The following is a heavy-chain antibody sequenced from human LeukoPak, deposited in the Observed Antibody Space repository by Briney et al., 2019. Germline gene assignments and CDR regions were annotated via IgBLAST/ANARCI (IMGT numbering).Heavy chain of an antibody. CDR3: ARDTGRITIFGVVIASGAFDI. V-gene: IGHV4-59*01. D-gene: IGHD3-3*01. CDR2: IYYSGST. CDR1: GGSISSYY. Sequence: SETLSLTCTVSGGSISSYYWSWIRQPPGKGLEWTGYIYYSGSTNYNPSLKSRVPISVDTSKNQFSLKLSSVTAADAAVYYCARDTGRITIFGVVIASGAFDIWGQGTMVTVSS. J-gene: IGHJ3*02.